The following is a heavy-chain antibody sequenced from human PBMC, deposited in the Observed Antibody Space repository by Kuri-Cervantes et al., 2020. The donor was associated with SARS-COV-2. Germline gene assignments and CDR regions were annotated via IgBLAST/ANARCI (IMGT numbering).Heavy chain of an antibody. D-gene: IGHD3-10*01. V-gene: IGHV4-34*01. J-gene: IGHJ6*03. CDR2: INYSGTT. CDR1: GGSFSDNH. CDR3: ARLRRHNNAWFVTGYYMDV. Sequence: GSLRLSCAVYGGSFSDNHWTWVRQPPGKGLEWIGEINYSGTTNYNPSLKSRVTMSVDTSKIQFSLNLTSVSAADTAVYYCARLRRHNNAWFVTGYYMDVWGKGTTVTVSS.